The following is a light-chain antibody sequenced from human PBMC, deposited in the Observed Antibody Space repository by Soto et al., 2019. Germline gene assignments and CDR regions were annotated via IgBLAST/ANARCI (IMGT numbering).Light chain of an antibody. Sequence: QSVLTQPASVSGSPGQSITISCTGTSSDVGGYNYVSWYQQHPGKAPKLMIYDVSNRPSGVSNRFSGSKSGNTASLTISGLQAEDEADYYCISYTSSSTLGFGGGTKLTVL. J-gene: IGLJ2*01. V-gene: IGLV2-14*01. CDR3: ISYTSSSTLG. CDR2: DVS. CDR1: SSDVGGYNY.